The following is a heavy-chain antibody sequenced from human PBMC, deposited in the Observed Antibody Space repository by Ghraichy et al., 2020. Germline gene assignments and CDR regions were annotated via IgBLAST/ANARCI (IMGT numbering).Heavy chain of an antibody. Sequence: SETLSLTCSVSGGSITSHHWSWIRQPPGKGPEWLGNMYYSGYTTQNPSLKRRLMMSIDTSKNQFSLKLGSVTAADTALYYCVRDIDRVGTTFYFDLWGRGTLVTVSS. J-gene: IGHJ2*01. V-gene: IGHV4-59*11. CDR2: MYYSGYT. CDR3: VRDIDRVGTTFYFDL. CDR1: GGSITSHH. D-gene: IGHD4-11*01.